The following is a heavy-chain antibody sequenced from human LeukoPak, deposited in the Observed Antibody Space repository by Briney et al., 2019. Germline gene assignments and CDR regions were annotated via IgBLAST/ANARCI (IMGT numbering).Heavy chain of an antibody. D-gene: IGHD1-1*01. CDR1: GFIFSSSW. J-gene: IGHJ4*02. CDR3: VRHQATTFDY. CDR2: IKQDGREA. V-gene: IGHV3-7*01. Sequence: GGSLRLSGAASGFIFSSSWMTWVRQAPGKGLEWVANIKQDGREAYYVDSVAGRFTISRDNTKHSLYLQMNGLRDEDTAVYYCVRHQATTFDYWGQGTLVTVSS.